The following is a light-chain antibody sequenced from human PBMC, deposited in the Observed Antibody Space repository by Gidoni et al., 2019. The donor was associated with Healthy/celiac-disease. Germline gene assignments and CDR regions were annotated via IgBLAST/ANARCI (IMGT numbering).Light chain of an antibody. CDR1: SIRSYY. V-gene: IGLV3-19*01. Sequence: SSELTHDPAVSVALGQTVRITCQGDSIRSYYARCYQQKHGQAPVLVIYGKNNRHSGSPDGFSGASSGNTASLTITGAQAEDEADYYCNSRDSSGNHLVFGGGTKLTVL. CDR3: NSRDSSGNHLV. CDR2: GKN. J-gene: IGLJ2*01.